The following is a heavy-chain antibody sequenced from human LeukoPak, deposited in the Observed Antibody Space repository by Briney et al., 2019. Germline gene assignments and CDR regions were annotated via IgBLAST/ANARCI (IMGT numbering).Heavy chain of an antibody. CDR1: GFTFSTYW. CDR3: ARDTSGYSTIWYPDYYNGMDV. Sequence: GGSLRLSCVGSGFTFSTYWMSWVRQAPGKGLEWVANIKQDGSEKHYLDSVKGRFSIFRDNAKKSLFLHMNSLRAEDTAIYYCARDTSGYSTIWYPDYYNGMDVWGQGTTVTVPS. D-gene: IGHD6-13*01. V-gene: IGHV3-7*01. J-gene: IGHJ6*02. CDR2: IKQDGSEK.